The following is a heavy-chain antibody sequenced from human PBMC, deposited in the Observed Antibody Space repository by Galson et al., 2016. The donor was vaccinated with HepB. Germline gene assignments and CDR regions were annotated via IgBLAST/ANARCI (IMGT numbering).Heavy chain of an antibody. V-gene: IGHV4-34*01. CDR1: GGPLSGSY. CDR3: ARGGAAWELQYS. Sequence: SETLSLTCAVYGGPLSGSYWSWIRQPPGKGLEWIGAITRTGSTDYNPSLKSRVTISADTSKNQFSLRLSSLTAADTAVYYCARGGAAWELQYSWGQGTLVTVSS. D-gene: IGHD1-26*01. J-gene: IGHJ4*02. CDR2: ITRTGST.